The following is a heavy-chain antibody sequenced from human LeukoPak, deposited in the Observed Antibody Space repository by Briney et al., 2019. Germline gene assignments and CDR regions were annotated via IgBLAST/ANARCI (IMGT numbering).Heavy chain of an antibody. D-gene: IGHD3-3*01. CDR2: INPNTGST. CDR3: ATPWSGYYYFDY. Sequence: ASVKVSCKASGYIFTGYYIHWVRQAPGQGLELVGWINPNTGSTNSAQKFQGRVTMTRDTSISTAYMEMSRLRSDDTAVYYCATPWSGYYYFDYWGQGTLVTVSS. CDR1: GYIFTGYY. V-gene: IGHV1-2*02. J-gene: IGHJ4*02.